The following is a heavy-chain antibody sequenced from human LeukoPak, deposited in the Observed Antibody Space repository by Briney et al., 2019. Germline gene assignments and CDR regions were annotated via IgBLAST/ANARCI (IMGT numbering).Heavy chain of an antibody. CDR1: GGSISSSNYY. J-gene: IGHJ6*03. D-gene: IGHD6-6*01. CDR3: ARHDPSSSPGFYYYYYYMDV. V-gene: IGHV4-39*01. Sequence: SETLSLTCTVSGGSISSSNYYWGWIRQPPGKGLEWIGVIYYSGSTYYNPSLKSRVTISVDTSKNQFSLKLSSVTAADTAIYFCARHDPSSSPGFYYYYYYMDVWGKGTTVTVSS. CDR2: IYYSGST.